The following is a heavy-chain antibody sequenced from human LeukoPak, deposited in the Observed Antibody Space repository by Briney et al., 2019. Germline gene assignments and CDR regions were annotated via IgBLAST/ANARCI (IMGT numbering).Heavy chain of an antibody. CDR3: AKDPADYDILTGDIFDY. CDR1: GYTFTSCY. Sequence: ASVKVSCKASGYTFTSCYMHWVRQAPGQGLEWMGIINPSGGSTSYAQKFQGRVTMTRDMSTSTVYMELSSLRSEDTAVYYCAKDPADYDILTGDIFDYWGQGTLVTVSS. J-gene: IGHJ4*02. D-gene: IGHD3-9*01. CDR2: INPSGGST. V-gene: IGHV1-46*01.